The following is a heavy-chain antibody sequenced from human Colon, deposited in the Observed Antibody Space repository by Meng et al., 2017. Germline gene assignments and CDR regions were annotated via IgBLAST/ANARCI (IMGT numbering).Heavy chain of an antibody. D-gene: IGHD4-17*01. CDR1: GCSISSGDYY. CDR2: IYYSGST. V-gene: IGHV4-30-4*01. J-gene: IGHJ5*02. Sequence: QVQLEESGPGLVHPSQTLSRTCTVSGCSISSGDYYWSWIRQPPGKGLEWIGYIYYSGSTYSNASLKSRVTISIDRSKNQFSLKLSSVTAADTAVYYCARDRKHYGERGWFDPWGQGTLVTVSS. CDR3: ARDRKHYGERGWFDP.